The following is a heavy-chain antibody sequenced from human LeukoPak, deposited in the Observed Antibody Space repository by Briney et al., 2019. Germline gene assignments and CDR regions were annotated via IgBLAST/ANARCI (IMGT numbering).Heavy chain of an antibody. CDR2: ISAGGRTT. J-gene: IGHJ4*02. Sequence: GGSLRLSCAVSGLTFSNLKMNWVRQAPGKGLEWVSYISAGGRTTFYADSVTGRFTISRDNAKNSLYLQMSSLRVEDTAVYYCASWAGNTQSDSWSGPFDYWGQGSLVTVSS. CDR3: ASWAGNTQSDSWSGPFDY. V-gene: IGHV3-48*03. D-gene: IGHD3-3*01. CDR1: GLTFSNLK.